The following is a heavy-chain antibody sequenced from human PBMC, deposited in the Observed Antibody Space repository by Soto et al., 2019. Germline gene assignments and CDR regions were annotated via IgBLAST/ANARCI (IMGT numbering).Heavy chain of an antibody. CDR3: ARHNWNNVVWFDP. V-gene: IGHV3-7*05. CDR1: GFTFSSYW. Sequence: VQVVESGGNLVQPGGSLRLSCVASGFTFSSYWMSWVRQAPGKGLEWVANIKQDGSEKQYVDSVKGRFTISRDNAKNSLYLQMNSLRAEDTAVYYCARHNWNNVVWFDPLGQGTLVTVSS. J-gene: IGHJ5*02. CDR2: IKQDGSEK. D-gene: IGHD1-20*01.